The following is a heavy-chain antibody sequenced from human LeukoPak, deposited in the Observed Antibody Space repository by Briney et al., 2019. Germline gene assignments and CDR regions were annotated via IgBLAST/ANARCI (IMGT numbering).Heavy chain of an antibody. CDR3: ARHNSSSWLQYHYYYYVDV. J-gene: IGHJ6*03. CDR1: GGSISSYY. V-gene: IGHV4-59*01. Sequence: SETLSLTCTVSGGSISSYYWSWIRQPPGKGLEWIGYIYYSGSTNYNPSLKSRVTISVDTSKNQFSLKLSSVTAADTAVYYCARHNSSSWLQYHYYYYVDVWGKGTTVTVSS. CDR2: IYYSGST. D-gene: IGHD6-13*01.